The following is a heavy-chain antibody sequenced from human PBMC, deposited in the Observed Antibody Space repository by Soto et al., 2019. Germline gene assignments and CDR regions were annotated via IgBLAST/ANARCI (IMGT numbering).Heavy chain of an antibody. D-gene: IGHD6-6*01. CDR3: ASSFEYRSPMAAPY. V-gene: IGHV3-21*01. Sequence: GGSLRLSCAASGFTFSSYSMNWVRQAPGKGLEWVSSISSSSSYIYYADSVKGRFTISRDNAKNSLYLQMNSLRAEDTAVYYCASSFEYRSPMAAPYWGQGTLVTVSS. J-gene: IGHJ4*02. CDR2: ISSSSSYI. CDR1: GFTFSSYS.